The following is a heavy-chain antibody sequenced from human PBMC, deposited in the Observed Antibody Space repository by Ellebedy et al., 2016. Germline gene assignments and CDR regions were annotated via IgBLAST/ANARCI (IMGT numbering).Heavy chain of an antibody. CDR1: GGSISSGDYY. V-gene: IGHV4-30-4*01. J-gene: IGHJ6*02. CDR3: ARRRGYCSGGSCYGMDV. Sequence: LRLXXTVSGGSISSGDYYWSWIRQPPGKGLEWIGYIYYSGSTYYNPSLKSRVTISVDTSKNQFSLKLSSVTAADTAAYYCARRRGYCSGGSCYGMDVWGQGTTVTVSS. D-gene: IGHD2-15*01. CDR2: IYYSGST.